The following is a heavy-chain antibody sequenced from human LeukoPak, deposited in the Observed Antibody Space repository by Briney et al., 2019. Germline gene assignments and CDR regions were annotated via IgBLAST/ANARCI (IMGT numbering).Heavy chain of an antibody. Sequence: PGGSLRLSCAASGFTFSSYAMSWVRQAPGKGLEWVSGISGSGGSTSYADSVKGRFTISRDNSKNTLYLQMNSLRAEDTAVYYCARSLGQLRVKYYYYYMDVWGKGITVTVSS. D-gene: IGHD6-6*01. CDR3: ARSLGQLRVKYYYYYMDV. CDR2: ISGSGGST. J-gene: IGHJ6*03. V-gene: IGHV3-23*01. CDR1: GFTFSSYA.